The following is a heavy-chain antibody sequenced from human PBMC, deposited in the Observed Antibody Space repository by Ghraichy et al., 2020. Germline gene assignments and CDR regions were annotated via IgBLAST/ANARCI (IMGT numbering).Heavy chain of an antibody. CDR3: AKVSYSSSWYFCDY. CDR2: ISGSGGST. Sequence: GGSLRLSCAASGFTFSNYAMSWVRQAPGKGLEWVSAISGSGGSTYYADSVKGRLTISRDNSKNTLYLQMNSLRAEDTAAYYCAKVSYSSSWYFCDYWGQGTLVTVSS. V-gene: IGHV3-23*01. J-gene: IGHJ4*02. D-gene: IGHD6-13*01. CDR1: GFTFSNYA.